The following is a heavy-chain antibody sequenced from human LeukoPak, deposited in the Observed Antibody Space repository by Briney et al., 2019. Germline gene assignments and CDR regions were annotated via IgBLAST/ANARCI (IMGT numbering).Heavy chain of an antibody. Sequence: PGGSLRLSCAASGFTFSDYYMSWIRQAPGKGLEWVSYISGSSSYTNYAESLKGRFTISRDNAKNSLYLQMNSLRAEDTAVYYCARVFYEAGSYWDRRWWFDPWGQGTLVTVSS. D-gene: IGHD1-26*01. CDR2: ISGSSSYT. CDR3: ARVFYEAGSYWDRRWWFDP. CDR1: GFTFSDYY. V-gene: IGHV3-11*05. J-gene: IGHJ5*02.